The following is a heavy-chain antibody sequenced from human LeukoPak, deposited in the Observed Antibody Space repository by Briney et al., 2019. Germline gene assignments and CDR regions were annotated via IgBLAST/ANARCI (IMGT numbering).Heavy chain of an antibody. D-gene: IGHD3-3*01. J-gene: IGHJ4*02. CDR1: GYTFTGYY. CDR2: INPNSGGT. V-gene: IGHV1-2*02. CDR3: ARVRYLEPFGVVIYFDY. Sequence: ASVKVSCKASGYTFTGYYMHWVRQAPGQGLEWMGWINPNSGGTNYAQKFQGRVTMTRDTSISTAYMELSRLRSDDTAVYYCARVRYLEPFGVVIYFDYWGQGTLVTVSS.